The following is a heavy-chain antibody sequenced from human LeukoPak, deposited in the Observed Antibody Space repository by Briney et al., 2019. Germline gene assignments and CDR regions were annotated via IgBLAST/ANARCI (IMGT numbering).Heavy chain of an antibody. J-gene: IGHJ4*02. CDR1: GFTFSSYG. Sequence: GGSLRLSCAASGFTFSSYGIHWVRQAPGKGLEWVAAISNDGRNKYYADSVKGRFTISRDKAKNTLYLQMNSLRAEDTAVYYCARVCSGGSCYRNFDYWGQGTLVTVSS. D-gene: IGHD2-15*01. V-gene: IGHV3-30*03. CDR3: ARVCSGGSCYRNFDY. CDR2: ISNDGRNK.